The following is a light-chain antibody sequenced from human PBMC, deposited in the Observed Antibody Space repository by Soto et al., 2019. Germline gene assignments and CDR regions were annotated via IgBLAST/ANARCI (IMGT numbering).Light chain of an antibody. Sequence: QSVLTQPPSVSGAPGQRVTVSCTGGSSNIGAGYDVHWYQQLPGTAPKLLIYDNTNRPSGVPDRFSGSKSGTSASLAITGLQAEDEADYYCQFYDSSLSAVVFGGGTKVTVL. CDR1: SSNIGAGYD. CDR3: QFYDSSLSAVV. J-gene: IGLJ2*01. V-gene: IGLV1-40*01. CDR2: DNT.